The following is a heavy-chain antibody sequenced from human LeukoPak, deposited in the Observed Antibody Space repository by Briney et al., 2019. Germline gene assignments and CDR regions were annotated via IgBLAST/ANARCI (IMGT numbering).Heavy chain of an antibody. J-gene: IGHJ3*02. CDR3: ARGDDAFDI. CDR1: GYTFTNYG. Sequence: ASVKVSCKASGYTFTNYGIIWMRQAPGQGLEWMGWISTYNGNTNYIQKLQGRVTVTTDTSTSTVYMELRSLRSDDTDVYYCARGDDAFDIWGQGTTVTVSS. V-gene: IGHV1-18*01. CDR2: ISTYNGNT.